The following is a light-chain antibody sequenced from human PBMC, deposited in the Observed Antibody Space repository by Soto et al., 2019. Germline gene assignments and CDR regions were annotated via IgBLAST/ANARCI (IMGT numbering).Light chain of an antibody. CDR2: GAS. J-gene: IGKJ4*01. CDR1: QSVRSN. CDR3: QQYSAWPLT. Sequence: EIVMTQSPATLSVSPGERATLFCRASQSVRSNFLAWYQQKHGQAPRLLIYGASTRATGVPARFSGSGSGTDFTLTISSLQSEDFEVYYCQQYSAWPLTFGGGTKVEIK. V-gene: IGKV3-15*01.